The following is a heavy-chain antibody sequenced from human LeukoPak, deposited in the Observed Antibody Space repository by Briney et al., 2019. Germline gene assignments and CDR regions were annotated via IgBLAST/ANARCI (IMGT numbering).Heavy chain of an antibody. D-gene: IGHD1-26*01. Sequence: GGSLRLSCAASGFTFSSYGMHWVRQAPGKGLEWVAFIRYDGSNKYYADSVKGRFTISRDNSKNTLYLQMNSLRAEDTAVYYCAKDHSVLGWFDPWGEGNLVSVSS. CDR3: AKDHSVLGWFDP. J-gene: IGHJ5*02. CDR2: IRYDGSNK. CDR1: GFTFSSYG. V-gene: IGHV3-30*02.